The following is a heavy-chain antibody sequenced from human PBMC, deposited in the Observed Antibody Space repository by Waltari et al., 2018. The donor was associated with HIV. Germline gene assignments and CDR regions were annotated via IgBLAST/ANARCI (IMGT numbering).Heavy chain of an antibody. CDR1: GFTFSSYA. D-gene: IGHD2-15*01. Sequence: EVQLVESGGGLVQPGGSLRLSCSASGFTFSSYAMHWVRQAPGKGPEYVSAISNNGHSTYYADSVKGRFTISRDNSKNTLNLQMSSLRAEDTAVYYCVKEGGYCSGGRCYYYGMDVWGQGTTVTVSS. CDR3: VKEGGYCSGGRCYYYGMDV. CDR2: ISNNGHST. J-gene: IGHJ6*02. V-gene: IGHV3-64D*06.